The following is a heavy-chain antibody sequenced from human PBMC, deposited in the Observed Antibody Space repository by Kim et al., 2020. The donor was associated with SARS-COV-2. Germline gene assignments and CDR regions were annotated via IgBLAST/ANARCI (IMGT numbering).Heavy chain of an antibody. CDR3: ARDLPDYGDSPDAFDI. CDR2: ISSSSSYI. D-gene: IGHD4-17*01. V-gene: IGHV3-21*01. Sequence: GGSLRLSCAASGFTFSSYSMNWVRQAPGKGLEWVSSISSSSSYIYYADSVKGRFTISRDNAKNSLYLQMNSLRAEDTAVYYCARDLPDYGDSPDAFDIWGQGTMVTVSS. J-gene: IGHJ3*02. CDR1: GFTFSSYS.